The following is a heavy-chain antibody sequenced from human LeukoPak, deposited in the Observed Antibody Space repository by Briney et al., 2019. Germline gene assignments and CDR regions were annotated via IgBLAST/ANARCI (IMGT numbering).Heavy chain of an antibody. CDR1: GGTFSSYA. CDR2: IIPIFGTA. Sequence: SVKVSCKASGGTFSSYAISWVRQAPGQGLEWMGGIIPIFGTANYAQKFQGRVTITAGESTSTAYMELSSLRSEDTAVYYCARGPHNYVWGSLDYWGQGTLVTVSS. V-gene: IGHV1-69*13. CDR3: ARGPHNYVWGSLDY. J-gene: IGHJ4*02. D-gene: IGHD3-16*01.